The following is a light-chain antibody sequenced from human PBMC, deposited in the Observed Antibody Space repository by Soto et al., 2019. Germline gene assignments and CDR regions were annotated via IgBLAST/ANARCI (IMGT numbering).Light chain of an antibody. J-gene: IGKJ1*01. CDR2: DAS. CDR3: QLRSNLPWAT. Sequence: EIVLTQSPATLSLSPGESATLSCRASESVNIYISWYQQKPAQAPRLLIYDASNRPTGIPTRFIGSGSGTDCSINISSLVPEDLALYYCQLRSNLPWATVGQGTRVHLK. V-gene: IGKV3-11*01. CDR1: ESVNIY.